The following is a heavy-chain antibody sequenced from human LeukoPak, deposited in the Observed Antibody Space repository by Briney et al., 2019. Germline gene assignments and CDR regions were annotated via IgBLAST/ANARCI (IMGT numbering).Heavy chain of an antibody. J-gene: IGHJ3*02. CDR1: GGSISSYY. CDR3: ARVTAVAGLGAFDI. D-gene: IGHD6-19*01. V-gene: IGHV4-59*01. CDR2: IYYSGST. Sequence: PSETLSLTCTVSGGSISSYYWSWIRPPQGKGLEWIGYIYYSGSTNYNPSLKSRVTISVDTSKNQFSLKLSSVTAADTAVYYCARVTAVAGLGAFDIWGQGTMVTVSS.